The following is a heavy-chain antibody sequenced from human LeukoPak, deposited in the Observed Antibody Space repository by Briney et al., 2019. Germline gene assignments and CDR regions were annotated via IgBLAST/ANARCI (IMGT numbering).Heavy chain of an antibody. D-gene: IGHD3-16*02. Sequence: ASVKVSCKASGYTFTSYDINWVRQATGQGLEWMGWMNPNSGNTGYAQKFQGRVTMTRNTSISTAYMELSSLRSEDTAVYYRARAVAYDYVWGSYRYLYDYWGQGTLVTVSS. V-gene: IGHV1-8*01. CDR2: MNPNSGNT. J-gene: IGHJ4*02. CDR3: ARAVAYDYVWGSYRYLYDY. CDR1: GYTFTSYD.